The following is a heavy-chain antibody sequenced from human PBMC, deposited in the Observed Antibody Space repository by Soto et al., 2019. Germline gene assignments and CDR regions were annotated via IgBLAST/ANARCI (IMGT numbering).Heavy chain of an antibody. D-gene: IGHD2-15*01. V-gene: IGHV4-31*03. J-gene: IGHJ4*02. CDR3: AREGGYCSAGSCYSLDY. CDR1: GGSLSRGGYY. CDR2: IYHSGST. Sequence: SETLSLTCTVSGGSLSRGGYYWSWIRQNPGKGLEWIGYIYHSGSTYYNPSLRSRVSMSADTSKNQFSLELRSVTAADTAVYYCAREGGYCSAGSCYSLDYWGQGTQVTVSS.